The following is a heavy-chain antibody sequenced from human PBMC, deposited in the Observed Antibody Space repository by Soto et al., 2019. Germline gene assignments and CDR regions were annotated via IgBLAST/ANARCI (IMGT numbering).Heavy chain of an antibody. Sequence: SETLSLTCTVSGGSISSDYWSWIRQPPGKGLEWIGYIYYSGSTNYNPSLKSRVTISVDTSKNQFPLKVSSVTAADTAVYYCARDRGTFCSGGSCYSRGMDVWGQGTTVTVSS. CDR2: IYYSGST. CDR1: GGSISSDY. D-gene: IGHD2-15*01. CDR3: ARDRGTFCSGGSCYSRGMDV. V-gene: IGHV4-59*01. J-gene: IGHJ6*02.